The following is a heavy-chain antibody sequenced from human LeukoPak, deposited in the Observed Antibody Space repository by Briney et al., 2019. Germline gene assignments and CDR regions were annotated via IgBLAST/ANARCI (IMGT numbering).Heavy chain of an antibody. CDR1: GFTFSNYA. J-gene: IGHJ3*02. Sequence: GGSLRLSYAASGFTFSNYAMNWVRQVPGKGLEWVSFISGSGGSTYYADSVKGRFTVSRDNAKNTLYLQMNSLRAEDTAVYYCASWDSGEWDAFDIWGQGTMVTVSS. D-gene: IGHD3-10*01. CDR2: ISGSGGST. V-gene: IGHV3-23*01. CDR3: ASWDSGEWDAFDI.